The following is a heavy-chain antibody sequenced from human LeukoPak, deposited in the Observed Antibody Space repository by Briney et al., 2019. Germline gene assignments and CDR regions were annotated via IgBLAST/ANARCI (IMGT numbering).Heavy chain of an antibody. CDR1: GGSISSGGYY. D-gene: IGHD2-2*01. CDR3: ARGPVVVPAAADY. Sequence: SQTLSLTCTVSGGSISSGGYYWSWIRQHPGKGLEWIGYIYYSGSTYYNPSLKSRVTISVDTSKNQFSLKLSSVTAADTAVYYCARGPVVVPAAADYWGQGTLVTVSS. V-gene: IGHV4-31*03. J-gene: IGHJ4*02. CDR2: IYYSGST.